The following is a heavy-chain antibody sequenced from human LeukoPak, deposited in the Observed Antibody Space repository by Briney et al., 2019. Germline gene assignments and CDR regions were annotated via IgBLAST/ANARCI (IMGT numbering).Heavy chain of an antibody. V-gene: IGHV3-23*01. CDR1: GFTFSSYA. D-gene: IGHD4-23*01. Sequence: PGGSLRLSCAASGFTFSSYAMSWVRQAPGKGLEWVSAISGSGGSTYYADSVKGRFTTSRDNSKNTLYLQMNSLRAEDTAVYYCAKARVMTTVVTLGYFDYWGQGTLVTVSS. CDR2: ISGSGGST. CDR3: AKARVMTTVVTLGYFDY. J-gene: IGHJ4*02.